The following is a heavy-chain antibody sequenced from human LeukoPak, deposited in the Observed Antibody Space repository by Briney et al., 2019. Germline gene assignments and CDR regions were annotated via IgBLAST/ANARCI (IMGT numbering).Heavy chain of an antibody. Sequence: PSETLSLTCTASGGSISSYYWSWIRQPPGKGLEWIGYISYTGSTNYNPSLKSRVTISVDTSKNQFSLKLSSVTAADTAVYYCASQPNCSGGSCYSFDYWGQGTLVTVSS. CDR2: ISYTGST. J-gene: IGHJ4*02. V-gene: IGHV4-59*01. D-gene: IGHD2-15*01. CDR1: GGSISSYY. CDR3: ASQPNCSGGSCYSFDY.